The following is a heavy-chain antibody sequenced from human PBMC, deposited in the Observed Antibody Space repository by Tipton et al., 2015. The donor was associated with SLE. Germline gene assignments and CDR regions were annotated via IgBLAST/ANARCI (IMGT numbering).Heavy chain of an antibody. CDR1: GGSISTYY. Sequence: TLSLTCTVSGGSISTYYWSWIRQPPGKGLEWIGYISYSGSTDYNPSLKSRVTISVDTSENQFSLRLSSATAADTAVYYCARAPAPAPPTHYYYYFMDVWGKGTTVTVSS. CDR3: ARAPAPAPPTHYYYYFMDV. V-gene: IGHV4-59*01. CDR2: ISYSGST. D-gene: IGHD2-2*01. J-gene: IGHJ6*03.